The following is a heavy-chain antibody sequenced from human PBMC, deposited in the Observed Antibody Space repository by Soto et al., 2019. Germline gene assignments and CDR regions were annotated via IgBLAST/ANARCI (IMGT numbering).Heavy chain of an antibody. V-gene: IGHV1-46*01. CDR1: GYTFTSYY. J-gene: IGHJ3*02. CDR2: INPSGGST. CDR3: ARVEMATIKGNAFDI. Sequence: ASVKVSCKASGYTFTSYYMYWVRQAPGQGLEWMGIINPSGGSTSYAQKFQGRVTMTRDTSTSTVYMELSSLRSEDTAVYYCARVEMATIKGNAFDIWGQGAMVTVSS. D-gene: IGHD5-12*01.